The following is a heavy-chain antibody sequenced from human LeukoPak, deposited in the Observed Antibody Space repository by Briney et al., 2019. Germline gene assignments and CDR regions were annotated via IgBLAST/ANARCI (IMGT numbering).Heavy chain of an antibody. CDR3: ASPQGSYYYDSSGYYNLVY. J-gene: IGHJ4*02. V-gene: IGHV1-46*01. CDR2: INPSGGST. Sequence: ASVKVSCKASGYTFTSYGISWVRQAPGQGLEWMGIINPSGGSTSYAQKFQGRVTMTRDTSTSTVYMELSSLRSEDTAVYYCASPQGSYYYDSSGYYNLVYWGQGTLVTVSS. D-gene: IGHD3-22*01. CDR1: GYTFTSYG.